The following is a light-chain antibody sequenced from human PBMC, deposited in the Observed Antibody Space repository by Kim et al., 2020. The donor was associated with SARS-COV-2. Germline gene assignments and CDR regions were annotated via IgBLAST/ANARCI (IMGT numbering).Light chain of an antibody. Sequence: ESPGQTASITCDEDKWGDKDACWYQQRPGQSPVLVIYQDSKRPSGIRERFSGSNSGNTATMTISGTQAMDEADYYCQAWDSSTVVFGGGTQLTVL. CDR3: QAWDSSTVV. J-gene: IGLJ2*01. V-gene: IGLV3-1*01. CDR1: KWGDKD. CDR2: QDS.